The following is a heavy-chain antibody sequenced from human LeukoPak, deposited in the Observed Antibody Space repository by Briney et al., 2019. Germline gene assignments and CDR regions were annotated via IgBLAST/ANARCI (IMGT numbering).Heavy chain of an antibody. CDR1: AESFSDVY. J-gene: IGHJ4*02. CDR3: AVDSYSSSWAYYFDY. Sequence: PSETLSLTCAVYAESFSDVYWSWIRQPPGKGLEWIGEINHSGSTNYNPSLRSRVTISVDTSKNQFSLKLTSVTAADTAVYYCAVDSYSSSWAYYFDYWGQGTLVTVSS. D-gene: IGHD6-13*01. V-gene: IGHV4-34*01. CDR2: INHSGST.